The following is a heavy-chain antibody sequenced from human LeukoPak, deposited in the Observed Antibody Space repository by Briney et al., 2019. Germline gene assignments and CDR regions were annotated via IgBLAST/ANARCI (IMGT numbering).Heavy chain of an antibody. CDR2: INHSGST. CDR3: ARGSDYYFDY. V-gene: IGHV4-34*01. J-gene: IGHJ4*02. Sequence: ETLSLTCAVYGGSFSGYYWSWIRQPPGKGLEWIGEINHSGSTNYNPSLKSRVTISVDTSKNQFSLKLSSVTAADTAVYYCARGSDYYFDYWGQGTLVTVSS. CDR1: GGSFSGYY.